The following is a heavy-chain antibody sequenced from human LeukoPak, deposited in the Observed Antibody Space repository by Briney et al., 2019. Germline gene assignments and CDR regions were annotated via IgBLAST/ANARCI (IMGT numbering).Heavy chain of an antibody. CDR3: ARGSHPDDYGDRVRY. D-gene: IGHD4-17*01. Sequence: PGGSLRLSCAASGFTFSSYEMNWVRQAPGKGLEWVSYISSSGSTIYYADSVKGRFTISRDNAKNSLYLQMNSLRAEDTAVYYCARGSHPDDYGDRVRYWGQGTLVTVSS. V-gene: IGHV3-48*03. J-gene: IGHJ4*02. CDR1: GFTFSSYE. CDR2: ISSSGSTI.